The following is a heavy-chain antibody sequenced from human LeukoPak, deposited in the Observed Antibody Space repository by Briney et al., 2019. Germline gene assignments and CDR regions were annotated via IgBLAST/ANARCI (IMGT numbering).Heavy chain of an antibody. CDR3: ARSPGPIVGATEYYFDY. Sequence: SVKVSCKASGGTFSSYAISWVRQAPGQGLEWMGGIIPIFGTANYAQKFQGRVTITADESTSTAYMELSSLRSEDTAVYYCARSPGPIVGATEYYFDYWGQGTLVTVSS. D-gene: IGHD1-26*01. CDR1: GGTFSSYA. CDR2: IIPIFGTA. J-gene: IGHJ4*02. V-gene: IGHV1-69*13.